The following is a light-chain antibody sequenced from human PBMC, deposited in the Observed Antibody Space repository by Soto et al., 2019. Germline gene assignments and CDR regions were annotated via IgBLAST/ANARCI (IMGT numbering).Light chain of an antibody. CDR3: SSQTRRSTPSV. J-gene: IGLJ1*01. Sequence: QSVLTQPASVSGSPGQSITVSCTGTSSDVGGYNYVSWYQQHPGKAPKLMIYDVSNRPSGVSNRFSGSKSGNTASLTISGLQAEDVSDYYCSSQTRRSTPSVLGTGPNATVL. CDR1: SSDVGGYNY. V-gene: IGLV2-14*01. CDR2: DVS.